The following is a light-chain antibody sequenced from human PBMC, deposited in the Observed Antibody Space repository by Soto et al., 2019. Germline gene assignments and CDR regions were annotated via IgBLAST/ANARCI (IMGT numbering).Light chain of an antibody. CDR2: EVS. Sequence: QSALTQPASVSGSPGQSISISCTGTSSDIGGYNYVSRYQQHPGKAPKLMIYEVSNRPSGVSNRFSGSKSGNTASLTISGLQAEDDADYYCSSYTSSNILYVIFGGGTKLTVL. J-gene: IGLJ2*01. V-gene: IGLV2-14*01. CDR1: SSDIGGYNY. CDR3: SSYTSSNILYVI.